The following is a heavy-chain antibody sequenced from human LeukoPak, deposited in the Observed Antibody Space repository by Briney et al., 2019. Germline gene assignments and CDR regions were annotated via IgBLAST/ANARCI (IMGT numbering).Heavy chain of an antibody. CDR1: GFTFSNCW. CDR2: IKEDGSRI. V-gene: IGHV3-7*02. D-gene: IGHD5-24*01. Sequence: PGGSLRLSCSASGFTFSNCWMTWVRQAPGKGLEWVANIKEDGSRIYYVDSVKGRFTISRDNAKNSLYLQMNSLRAEDTAVYYCARYGDGPFDYWGQGTLVTVSS. CDR3: ARYGDGPFDY. J-gene: IGHJ4*02.